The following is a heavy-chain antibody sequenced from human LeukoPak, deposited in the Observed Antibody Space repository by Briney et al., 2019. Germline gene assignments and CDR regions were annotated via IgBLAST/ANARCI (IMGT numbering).Heavy chain of an antibody. CDR1: GYSFNDYY. J-gene: IGHJ3*02. D-gene: IGHD3-10*01. Sequence: ASVKVSCKASGYSFNDYYLHRVRQAPGQGLEWMAWINPNSGVTNYAQKFQGWVTMTRDTSISTAYMELSRLTSDDTAVYYCARMGDSGSYGFDIWGQGTMVTVSS. CDR2: INPNSGVT. CDR3: ARMGDSGSYGFDI. V-gene: IGHV1-2*04.